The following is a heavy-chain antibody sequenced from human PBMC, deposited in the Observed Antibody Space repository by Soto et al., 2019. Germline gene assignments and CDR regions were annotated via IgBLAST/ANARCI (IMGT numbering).Heavy chain of an antibody. J-gene: IGHJ6*02. CDR1: GGTFSSYA. V-gene: IGHV1-69*06. Sequence: QVQLVQSGAEVKKPGSSVKVSCKASGGTFSSYAISWVRQAPGQGLEWMGGIIPIFGTANYAQKFQGRVKITADKSTSTAYMELSSLRSEDTAVYYCASGDCSSTSCDRGGGYYYDGMDVWCQGTTGTVSS. D-gene: IGHD2-2*01. CDR3: ASGDCSSTSCDRGGGYYYDGMDV. CDR2: IIPIFGTA.